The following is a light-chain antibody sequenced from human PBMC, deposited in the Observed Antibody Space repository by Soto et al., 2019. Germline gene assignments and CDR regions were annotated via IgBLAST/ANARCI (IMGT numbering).Light chain of an antibody. J-gene: IGKJ1*01. Sequence: DIQMTQSSSAMSASXXDRVTITCWASQGINDNLAWFQQKPGQVPKXXIYGAFSLQRGVPSRFSGSGSGTEFTLTISSLQPEDFATYYCLQHNTFPWTFGQGTKVDIK. V-gene: IGKV1-17*03. CDR1: QGINDN. CDR3: LQHNTFPWT. CDR2: GAF.